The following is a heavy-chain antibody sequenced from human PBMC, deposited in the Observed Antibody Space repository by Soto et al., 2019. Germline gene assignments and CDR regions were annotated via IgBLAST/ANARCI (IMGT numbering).Heavy chain of an antibody. D-gene: IGHD2-2*01. CDR2: IKSDGTGT. CDR1: GFTFSTYW. CDR3: GGSAAYNWFDP. J-gene: IGHJ5*02. V-gene: IGHV3-74*01. Sequence: GGSLRLSCAASGFTFSTYWMHWVRQAPGKGLVWVSSIKSDGTGTTYADSVKGRFTISRDNAKNMLYLQMNSLRVEDTAVYYCGGSAAYNWFDPWGQGTLVTVSS.